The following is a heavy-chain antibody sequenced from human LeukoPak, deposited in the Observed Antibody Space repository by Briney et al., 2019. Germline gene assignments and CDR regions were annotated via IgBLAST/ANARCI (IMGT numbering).Heavy chain of an antibody. Sequence: GGSLRLSCAASGFTFSTDWMHWVRQAPGKGLVWVSHIKSDGGTNYADSVKGRFTISRDNAKMTVSLQMNSLRPEDTGVYYCARAPSEIGGYYPEYFRHWGQGTLVTVSS. CDR3: ARAPSEIGGYYPEYFRH. D-gene: IGHD3-22*01. CDR2: IKSDGGT. J-gene: IGHJ1*01. CDR1: GFTFSTDW. V-gene: IGHV3-74*01.